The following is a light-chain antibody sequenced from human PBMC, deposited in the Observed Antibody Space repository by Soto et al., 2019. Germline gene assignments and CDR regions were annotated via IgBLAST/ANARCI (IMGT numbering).Light chain of an antibody. J-gene: IGKJ1*01. CDR1: QSLQHNNGNTL. CDR3: MQALQTPRT. V-gene: IGKV2-28*01. CDR2: LGS. Sequence: EIVMTQSPLSLTVTPGEPASISCKSSQSLQHNNGNTLLDWYMQKPGQSPQLLIYLGSRRAPGAPDRVSGSGSGTDFTLRLSTVEAGDAAIYYCMQALQTPRTFGQVTKLEL.